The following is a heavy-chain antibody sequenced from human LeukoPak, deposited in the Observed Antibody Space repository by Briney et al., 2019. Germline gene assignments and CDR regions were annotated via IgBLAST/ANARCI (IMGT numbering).Heavy chain of an antibody. CDR2: FRSKTDGGTI. CDR1: GFTFSNAW. Sequence: GGSLRLSCAASGFTFSNAWMSWVRQAPGKGLEWVGRFRSKTDGGTIDYAAPVKGRFTISRDDSRNTLYLQMNSLKTEDTAVYYCTTVILGAPKDDYWGQGTLVTVSS. CDR3: TTVILGAPKDDY. V-gene: IGHV3-15*05. J-gene: IGHJ4*02. D-gene: IGHD1-26*01.